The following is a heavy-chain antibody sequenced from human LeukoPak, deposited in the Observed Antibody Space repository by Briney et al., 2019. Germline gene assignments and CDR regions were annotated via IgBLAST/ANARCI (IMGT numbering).Heavy chain of an antibody. D-gene: IGHD2-21*02. V-gene: IGHV3-23*01. Sequence: PGGSLRLSCAASGFTFSSYGMHWVRQAPGKGLEWVSAISGSGGSTYYADSVKGRFTISRDNSKNTLYLQMNSLRAEDTAVYYCAKTLYLVVTAISDYWGQGTLVTVSS. CDR1: GFTFSSYG. CDR3: AKTLYLVVTAISDY. CDR2: ISGSGGST. J-gene: IGHJ4*02.